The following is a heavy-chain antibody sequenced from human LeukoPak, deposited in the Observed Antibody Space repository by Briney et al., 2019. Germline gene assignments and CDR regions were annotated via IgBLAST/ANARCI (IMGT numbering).Heavy chain of an antibody. Sequence: ASVKVSCKASGYTFTGYYMHWVRQAPGQGLEGMGLINTNSGGTNHPQKFQGRATMTRDTSISTAYMELSRLRSDDTAVYYCARCLKAGIDKWFDPWGQGTLVTVSS. CDR1: GYTFTGYY. J-gene: IGHJ5*02. D-gene: IGHD1-1*01. V-gene: IGHV1-2*02. CDR3: ARCLKAGIDKWFDP. CDR2: INTNSGGT.